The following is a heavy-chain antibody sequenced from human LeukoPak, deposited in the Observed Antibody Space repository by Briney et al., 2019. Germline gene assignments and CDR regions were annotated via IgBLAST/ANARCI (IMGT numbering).Heavy chain of an antibody. V-gene: IGHV3-21*01. CDR3: ARDV. Sequence: GGSLRLSCAASGFTFSSYSMNWVRQAPGKGLEWVSSISSSSSYIYYPDSVKGRFTISRDNAKNSLYLQMNSMRAEDTAVYYCARDVWGQGTLVTVSS. CDR2: ISSSSSYI. J-gene: IGHJ4*02. CDR1: GFTFSSYS.